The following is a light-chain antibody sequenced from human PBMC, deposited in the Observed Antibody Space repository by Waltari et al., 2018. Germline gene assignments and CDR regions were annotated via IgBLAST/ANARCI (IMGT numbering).Light chain of an antibody. Sequence: DIVMTQSPDSLAVSLGERDTINCKSSQSVLYSSNNKNYLAWYQQKPGQPPRLLIYWASTRESGVPDRFSGSGSGTDFTLTISSLQAEDVALYYCQQYYSTPQAFGQGTKVEI. V-gene: IGKV4-1*01. CDR2: WAS. CDR1: QSVLYSSNNKNY. J-gene: IGKJ1*01. CDR3: QQYYSTPQA.